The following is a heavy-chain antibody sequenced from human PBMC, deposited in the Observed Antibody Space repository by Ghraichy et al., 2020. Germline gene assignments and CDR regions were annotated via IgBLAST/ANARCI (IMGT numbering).Heavy chain of an antibody. CDR3: SKGFLGSADYFDY. Sequence: GGSLRLSCAASGFTFEDYGIHWVRQFPGKGLEWLAFIGADGGGTSYADSVRGRFTISKDNSKNSLSLQLTSLRFEDTAVYYCSKGFLGSADYFDYWGQGTLVTVSS. D-gene: IGHD1-26*01. CDR1: GFTFEDYG. J-gene: IGHJ4*02. CDR2: IGADGGGT. V-gene: IGHV3-43*02.